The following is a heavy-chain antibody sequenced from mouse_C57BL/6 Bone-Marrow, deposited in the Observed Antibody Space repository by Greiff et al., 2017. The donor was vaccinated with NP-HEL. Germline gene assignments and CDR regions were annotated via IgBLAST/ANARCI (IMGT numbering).Heavy chain of an antibody. CDR2: INPSTGGT. Sequence: VQLQQSGPELVKPGASVKISCKASGYSFTGYYMNWVKQSPEKSLEWIGEINPSTGGTTYNQKFKAKATLTVDKSSSTAYMQLKSLTSEDSAVYYCARNSSGYGGLFAYWGQGTLVTVSA. J-gene: IGHJ3*01. CDR3: ARNSSGYGGLFAY. CDR1: GYSFTGYY. D-gene: IGHD3-2*02. V-gene: IGHV1-42*01.